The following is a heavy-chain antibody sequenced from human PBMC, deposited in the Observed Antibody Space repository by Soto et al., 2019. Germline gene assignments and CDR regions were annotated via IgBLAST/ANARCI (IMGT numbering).Heavy chain of an antibody. J-gene: IGHJ6*02. CDR2: INHSGST. V-gene: IGHV4-34*01. CDR3: ARGKHDYGDSYYYYGMDV. CDR1: GGSFSGYY. D-gene: IGHD4-17*01. Sequence: SETLSLTCAVYGGSFSGYYWSWIRQPPGKGLEWIGEINHSGSTNYNPSLKSRVTISVDTSKNQFSLKLSSVTAADTAVYYCARGKHDYGDSYYYYGMDVWGQGTTVT.